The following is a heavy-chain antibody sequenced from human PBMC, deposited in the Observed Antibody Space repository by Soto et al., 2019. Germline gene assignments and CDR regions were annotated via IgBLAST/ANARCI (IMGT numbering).Heavy chain of an antibody. V-gene: IGHV4-31*03. D-gene: IGHD3-10*01. Sequence: SETLSLTCSVSCGSTSSGGYYWGWIRQHPGKGLEWIGYVFYSGTTYYNPSLKSRVTMSVDASKNQFSLRLSSVTAADTAVYYCAGNLGGGSGRYYYYYGMDVWGQGTTVTVS. CDR2: VFYSGTT. CDR1: CGSTSSGGYY. CDR3: AGNLGGGSGRYYYYYGMDV. J-gene: IGHJ6*02.